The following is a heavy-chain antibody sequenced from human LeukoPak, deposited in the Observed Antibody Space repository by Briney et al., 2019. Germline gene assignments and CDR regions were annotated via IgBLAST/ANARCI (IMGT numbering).Heavy chain of an antibody. V-gene: IGHV7-4-1*02. J-gene: IGHJ6*02. D-gene: IGHD3-10*01. CDR1: GYTFTSYA. CDR3: ARDKDRVMVRGVVITPLGMDV. CDR2: INTNTGNP. Sequence: VSVKVSCKASGYTFTSYAMNWVRQAPGQGLEWMGWINTNTGNPTYAQGFTGRFVFSLDTSVSTAYLQISSLKAEDTAVYYCARDKDRVMVRGVVITPLGMDVWGQGTTVTVSS.